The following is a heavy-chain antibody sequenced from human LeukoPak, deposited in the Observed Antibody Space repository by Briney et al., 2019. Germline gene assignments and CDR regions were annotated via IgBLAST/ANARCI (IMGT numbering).Heavy chain of an antibody. Sequence: PSETLSLTCTVSGGSISSYYWSWIRQPPGKGLEWIGSIYHSGSTYYNPSLKSRVTISVDTSKNQFSLKLSSVTAADTAVYYCARDGYSYGFSLDYWGQGTLVTVSS. CDR3: ARDGYSYGFSLDY. D-gene: IGHD5-18*01. CDR2: IYHSGST. CDR1: GGSISSYY. V-gene: IGHV4-38-2*02. J-gene: IGHJ4*02.